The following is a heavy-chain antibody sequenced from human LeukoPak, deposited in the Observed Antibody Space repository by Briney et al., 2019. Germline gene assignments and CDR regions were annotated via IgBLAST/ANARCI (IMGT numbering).Heavy chain of an antibody. D-gene: IGHD1-26*01. CDR2: IYPSGST. CDR3: ARENSGSYREFDY. J-gene: IGHJ4*02. CDR1: GGSISSYY. Sequence: SETLSLTCTVSGGSISSYYWTWIRQPAGKGLEWIGRIYPSGSTNYNPSLKGRVTMSVDTSKNQFSLKLSSVTAADTAVYYCARENSGSYREFDYWGQGTLVTVSS. V-gene: IGHV4-4*07.